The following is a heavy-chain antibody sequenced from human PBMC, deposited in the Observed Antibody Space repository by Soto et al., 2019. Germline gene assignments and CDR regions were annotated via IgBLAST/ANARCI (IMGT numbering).Heavy chain of an antibody. V-gene: IGHV3-48*02. CDR3: AIGLYCYDSSGYWGY. CDR1: GFTFSSYS. D-gene: IGHD3-22*01. Sequence: EVQLVESGGGLVQPGGSLRLSCAASGFTFSSYSMNWVRQAPGKGLEWVSYISSSSSTIYYADSVKGRFTISRDNAKNSLYLQMNSVRDEDTAVYYCAIGLYCYDSSGYWGYWGQGTLVTVSS. J-gene: IGHJ4*02. CDR2: ISSSSSTI.